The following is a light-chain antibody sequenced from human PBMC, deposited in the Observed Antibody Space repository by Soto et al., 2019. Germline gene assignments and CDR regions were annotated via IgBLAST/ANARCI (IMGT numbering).Light chain of an antibody. CDR3: QQYGSSPRT. Sequence: EIVLTQSPGTLSLSPGERATLSCRASQSVGRIYLAWYQQKPGQAPRLLIHGASNRASGIPDRFSGSGSGTDFTLTISRLEPEDFAVYYCQQYGSSPRTFGQGTKVDIK. CDR2: GAS. CDR1: QSVGRIY. J-gene: IGKJ1*01. V-gene: IGKV3-20*01.